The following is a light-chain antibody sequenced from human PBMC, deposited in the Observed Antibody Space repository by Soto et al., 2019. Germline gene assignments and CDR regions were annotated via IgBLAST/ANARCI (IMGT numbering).Light chain of an antibody. Sequence: DIHMTQYPSTLSASVWDIVTIICRGSQSISSWLAWYQQTPGKAPKPLIYKASSLQSGVPSRFSGSGSGTEFTLTISSLQPDDFATYYCQQYNSYWTFGQGTKGDIK. J-gene: IGKJ1*01. CDR3: QQYNSYWT. V-gene: IGKV1-5*03. CDR1: QSISSW. CDR2: KAS.